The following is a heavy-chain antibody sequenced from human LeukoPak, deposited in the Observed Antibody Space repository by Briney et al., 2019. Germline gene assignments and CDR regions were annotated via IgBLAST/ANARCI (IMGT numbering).Heavy chain of an antibody. CDR3: ARGEQQLPLRYYYGMDV. CDR2: IIPIFGTA. V-gene: IGHV1-69*13. J-gene: IGHJ6*02. D-gene: IGHD6-13*01. CDR1: GGTFSSYA. Sequence: SVKVSCKASGGTFSSYAISWVRQAPGQGLEWMGGIIPIFGTANYAQKFQGRVTITADESTSTAYMELSSLRSEDTAVYYCARGEQQLPLRYYYGMDVWGQGTTVTVSS.